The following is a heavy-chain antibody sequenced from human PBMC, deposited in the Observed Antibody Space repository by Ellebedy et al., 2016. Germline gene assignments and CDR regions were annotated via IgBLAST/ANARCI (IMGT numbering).Heavy chain of an antibody. D-gene: IGHD6-19*01. CDR2: INHSGST. CDR3: ARSPSDSSLDY. CDR1: GGSFSGYY. Sequence: SETLSLTCAVYGGSFSGYYWSWIRQPPGKGLEWIGEINHSGSTNYNPSLKSRVTISVDTSKNQFSLKLSSVTAADTAVYYCARSPSDSSLDYWGQGTLVTVSS. V-gene: IGHV4-34*01. J-gene: IGHJ4*02.